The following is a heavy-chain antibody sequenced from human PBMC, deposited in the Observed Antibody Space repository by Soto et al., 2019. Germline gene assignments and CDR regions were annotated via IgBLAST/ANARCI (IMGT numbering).Heavy chain of an antibody. J-gene: IGHJ6*02. CDR2: IIPIFGTA. CDR3: QGSSSSYYYSYGMDV. Sequence: QVQLVQSGAEVKKPGSSVKVSCKASGGTFSSYAISWVRQAPGQGLEWMGGIIPIFGTANYAQKFQGRVTIXXDXSXXTAYMELSSLRSEDTAVYYCQGSSSSYYYSYGMDVWGQGTTVTVSS. V-gene: IGHV1-69*12. D-gene: IGHD6-6*01. CDR1: GGTFSSYA.